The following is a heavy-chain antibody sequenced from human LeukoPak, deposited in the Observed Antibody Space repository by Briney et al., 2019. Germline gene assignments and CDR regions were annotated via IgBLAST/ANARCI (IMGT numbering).Heavy chain of an antibody. J-gene: IGHJ4*02. CDR3: AKDTSIGKYCTNGVCSPFDY. CDR1: GFTFSSYA. Sequence: GGSLRLSCAGSGFTFSSYAMSWVRQAPGQGREWVSVISDSGDYTSYADSVRGRFTISRDNSRNTLYLQMISLRPEDTAVYYCAKDTSIGKYCTNGVCSPFDYWGQGTLVTVSS. D-gene: IGHD2-8*01. V-gene: IGHV3-23*01. CDR2: ISDSGDYT.